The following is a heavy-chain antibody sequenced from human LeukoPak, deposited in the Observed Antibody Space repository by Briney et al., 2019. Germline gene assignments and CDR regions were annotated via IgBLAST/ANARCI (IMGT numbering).Heavy chain of an antibody. CDR3: ARRVSSGWYWYFDL. J-gene: IGHJ2*01. Sequence: PSETLSLTCTVSGGSFSNYYWSWVRQSPGKGLEWIGYIYYSGSTNYNPSLKSRVTISVDTSNNQFSLKLSSVTAADTAVYYCARRVSSGWYWYFDLWGRGTLVTVSS. V-gene: IGHV4-59*08. CDR2: IYYSGST. D-gene: IGHD6-19*01. CDR1: GGSFSNYY.